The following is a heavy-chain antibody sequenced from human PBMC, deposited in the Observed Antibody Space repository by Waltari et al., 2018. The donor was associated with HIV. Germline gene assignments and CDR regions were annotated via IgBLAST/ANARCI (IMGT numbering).Heavy chain of an antibody. V-gene: IGHV3-7*01. Sequence: EVQLVESGGGLVQPGGSLRLSCAASGFNFSTYLMGGVRQAPGKGLEWVANIKKDGSEKFYLDSVKGRFTISRDNAKNSIYLQMNSLTAEDTAIYYCTRDGSGWSNYWGQGTLVTVSS. CDR2: IKKDGSEK. CDR1: GFNFSTYL. J-gene: IGHJ4*02. CDR3: TRDGSGWSNY. D-gene: IGHD6-19*01.